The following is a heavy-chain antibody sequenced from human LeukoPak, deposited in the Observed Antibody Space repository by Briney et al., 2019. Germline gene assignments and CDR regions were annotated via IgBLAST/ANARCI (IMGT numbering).Heavy chain of an antibody. CDR2: INPSGGST. CDR3: ARGAGYCSGGSCYYNWFDP. D-gene: IGHD2-15*01. J-gene: IGHJ5*02. CDR1: GYTFTSYY. V-gene: IGHV1-46*01. Sequence: ASVKVSCKASGYTFTSYYMHWVRQAPGQGLEWMGIINPSGGSTSYAQKFQGRVTMTRDTSTSTVYMELSSLRSDDTAVYYCARGAGYCSGGSCYYNWFDPWGQGTLVTVSS.